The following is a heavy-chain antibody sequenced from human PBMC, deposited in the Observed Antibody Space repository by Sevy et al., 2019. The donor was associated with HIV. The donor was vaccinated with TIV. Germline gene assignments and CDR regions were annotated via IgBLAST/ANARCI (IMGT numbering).Heavy chain of an antibody. D-gene: IGHD5-12*01. CDR3: ARDLYSGYADYYYYGMDV. Sequence: GGSLRLSCAASGFRFINHAIHWVRQAPGKGLEWVAVISYDGSNKYYADSVKGRFTSSRDTFKGTVYLEMDSLRGDDTAQYYCARDLYSGYADYYYYGMDVWGQGTTVTVAS. CDR1: GFRFINHA. CDR2: ISYDGSNK. V-gene: IGHV3-30*04. J-gene: IGHJ6*02.